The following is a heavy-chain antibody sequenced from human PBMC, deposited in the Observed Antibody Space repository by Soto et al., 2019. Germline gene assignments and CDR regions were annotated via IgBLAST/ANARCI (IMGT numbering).Heavy chain of an antibody. Sequence: GGSLRLCCAASGFTFSNYAMSWVRQAPGTGLQWVSAIDGGGTKTYYADSVKGRFTISRDNSMNTLYLQMDSLRAEDTAIYYCTKEHSNYPDNWFDPWGQGTRVTVSS. J-gene: IGHJ5*02. CDR1: GFTFSNYA. D-gene: IGHD4-4*01. CDR2: IDGGGTKT. V-gene: IGHV3-23*01. CDR3: TKEHSNYPDNWFDP.